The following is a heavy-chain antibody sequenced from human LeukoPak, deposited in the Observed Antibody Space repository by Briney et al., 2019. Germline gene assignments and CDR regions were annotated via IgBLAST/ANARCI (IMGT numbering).Heavy chain of an antibody. CDR3: ASEGRYCSSTSCYGGFFDY. V-gene: IGHV3-30-3*01. Sequence: PGGSLRLSCAASGFTFRNAWMSWLRQAPGKGLEWVAVISDGGSNKYYADSVKGRFTISRDNSKNTLYLQMNSLRAEDTAVYYCASEGRYCSSTSCYGGFFDYWGQGILVTVSS. D-gene: IGHD2-2*01. CDR1: GFTFRNAW. CDR2: ISDGGSNK. J-gene: IGHJ4*02.